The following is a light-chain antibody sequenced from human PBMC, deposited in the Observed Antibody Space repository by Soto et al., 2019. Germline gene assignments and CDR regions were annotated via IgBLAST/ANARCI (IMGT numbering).Light chain of an antibody. Sequence: QSALTQPASVSGSPGQSITISCTGTSSDVGSYNLVSWYQQHPGKAPKLMIYEGNKRPSGVSNRFSGSKSTNTASLTISGLQTEDEADYYGCSYAGTNTFVFGTGTKLTVL. CDR1: SSDVGSYNL. CDR3: CSYAGTNTFV. J-gene: IGLJ1*01. V-gene: IGLV2-23*01. CDR2: EGN.